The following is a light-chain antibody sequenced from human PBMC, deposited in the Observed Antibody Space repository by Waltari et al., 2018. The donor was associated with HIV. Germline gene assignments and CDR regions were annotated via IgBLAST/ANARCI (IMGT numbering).Light chain of an antibody. J-gene: IGLJ3*02. CDR1: TLGSRY. Sequence: SFELIQPPPVSVSPGQTAAITCSGVTLGSRYACWFQQKTGQSPVLLISHDSKWPSGIPERFSGSKSGNTATLTISGTQAMDEADYYCHSWDTNNVQVFGGGTKLTVL. CDR2: HDS. CDR3: HSWDTNNVQV. V-gene: IGLV3-1*01.